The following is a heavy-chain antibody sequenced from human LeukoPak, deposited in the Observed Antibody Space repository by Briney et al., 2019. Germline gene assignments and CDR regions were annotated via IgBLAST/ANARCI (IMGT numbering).Heavy chain of an antibody. CDR3: AIIPWPPYCSSTSCYTMGNY. J-gene: IGHJ4*02. CDR2: INTDGSST. Sequence: GSLRLSCAASGFTFSSFWMHWVRQAPGKGLVWVSRINTDGSSTNFADSVKGRFTISRDNAKNTLYLQMNSLRAEDTAVYYCAIIPWPPYCSSTSCYTMGNYWGQGTLVTVSS. CDR1: GFTFSSFW. D-gene: IGHD2-2*02. V-gene: IGHV3-74*01.